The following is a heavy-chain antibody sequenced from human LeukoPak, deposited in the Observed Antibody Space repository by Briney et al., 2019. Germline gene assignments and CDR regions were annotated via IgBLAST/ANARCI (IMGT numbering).Heavy chain of an antibody. J-gene: IGHJ5*02. CDR3: ARTPEVVGWFDP. CDR1: GGSISSYY. Sequence: SETLSLTCTVSGGSISSYYWSWIRQPPGKGLEGIGYIYYSGSTNYNPSLKSRVTMSVDPPKNQFSLKMSSVTAADTAVSYCARTPEVVGWFDPWGQGTLVTVSS. CDR2: IYYSGST. V-gene: IGHV4-59*08.